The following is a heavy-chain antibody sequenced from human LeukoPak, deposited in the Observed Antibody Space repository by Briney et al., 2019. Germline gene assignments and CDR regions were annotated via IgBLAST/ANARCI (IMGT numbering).Heavy chain of an antibody. Sequence: GESLRLSCAASGFTFSSYSMNWVRQAPGKGLEWVSYISSSSSTIYYADPVKGRFTISRDNAKNSLYLQMNSLRDEDTAVYYCARADYVVNFGGFDWGQGTLVTVSS. CDR1: GFTFSSYS. V-gene: IGHV3-48*02. CDR2: ISSSSSTI. CDR3: ARADYVVNFGGFD. J-gene: IGHJ4*02. D-gene: IGHD3-10*01.